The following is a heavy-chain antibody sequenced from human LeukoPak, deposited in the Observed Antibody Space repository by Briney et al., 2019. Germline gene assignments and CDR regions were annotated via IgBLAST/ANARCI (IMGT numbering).Heavy chain of an antibody. J-gene: IGHJ4*02. CDR3: ARGTNAGYSSGWYRGNYYFDY. CDR1: GGSIRSSYYY. V-gene: IGHV4-39*07. D-gene: IGHD6-19*01. Sequence: SETLSLTCTVSGGSIRSSYYYWGWIRQPPGKGLEWIGSIYDSGSTYYNPSLKSRVTISVDTSKNQFSLKLSSVTAADTAVYYCARGTNAGYSSGWYRGNYYFDYWGQGTLVTVSS. CDR2: IYDSGST.